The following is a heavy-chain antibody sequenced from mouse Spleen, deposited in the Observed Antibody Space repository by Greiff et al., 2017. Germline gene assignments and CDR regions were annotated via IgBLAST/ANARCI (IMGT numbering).Heavy chain of an antibody. CDR3: ARGGPGGGSNYAMDY. Sequence: EVQLQQSGPELVKPGASVKISCKASGYSFTDYNMNWVKQSNGKSLEWIGVINPNYGTTSYNQKFKGKATLTVNQSSSTAYMQLNSLTSEDSAVYYWARGGPGGGSNYAMDYWGQGTSVTVSS. CDR1: GYSFTDYN. CDR2: INPNYGTT. J-gene: IGHJ4*01. D-gene: IGHD3-3*01. V-gene: IGHV1-39*01.